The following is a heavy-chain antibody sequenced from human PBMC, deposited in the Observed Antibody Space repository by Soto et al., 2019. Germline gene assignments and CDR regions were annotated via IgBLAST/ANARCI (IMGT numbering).Heavy chain of an antibody. CDR3: ARRGAGYNYDY. CDR2: IFPADSDV. D-gene: IGHD5-12*01. V-gene: IGHV5-51*01. Sequence: EVQLVQSGSEMKKPGESLKISCGASGYSFPAFWIGWVRQMPGKGLEWMGIIFPADSDVRYSPSLQGQVTISVDKSISTAYLEWSSLKASDSAMYYCARRGAGYNYDYWGQGTLVTVSS. CDR1: GYSFPAFW. J-gene: IGHJ4*02.